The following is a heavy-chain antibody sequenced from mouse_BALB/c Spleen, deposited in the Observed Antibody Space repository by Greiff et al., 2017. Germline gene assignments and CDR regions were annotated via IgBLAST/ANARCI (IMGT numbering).Heavy chain of an antibody. CDR3: ARTTTMITACFAY. D-gene: IGHD2-4*01. CDR2: INPYNDGT. Sequence: VQLQQPGPELVKPGASVKMSCKASGYTFTSYVMHWVKQKPGQGLEWIGYINPYNDGTKYNEKFKGKATLTSDKSSSTAYMELSSLTSEDSAVYYCARTTTMITACFAYWGQGTLVTVSA. J-gene: IGHJ3*01. CDR1: GYTFTSYV. V-gene: IGHV1-14*01.